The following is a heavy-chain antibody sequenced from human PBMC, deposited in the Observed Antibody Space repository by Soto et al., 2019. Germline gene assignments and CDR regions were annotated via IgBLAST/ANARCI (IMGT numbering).Heavy chain of an antibody. CDR1: GGSFSGYY. Sequence: SETLSLTCAVYGGSFSGYYRSWIRQPPGKGLEWIGEINHSGSTNYNPSLKSRVTISVDTSKNQFSLKLSSVTAADTAVYYCARGRPVLLWFGESASFDYWGQGTLVTVSS. V-gene: IGHV4-34*01. D-gene: IGHD3-10*01. J-gene: IGHJ4*02. CDR3: ARGRPVLLWFGESASFDY. CDR2: INHSGST.